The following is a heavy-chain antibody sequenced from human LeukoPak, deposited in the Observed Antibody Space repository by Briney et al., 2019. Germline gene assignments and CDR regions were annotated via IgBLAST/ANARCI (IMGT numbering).Heavy chain of an antibody. CDR3: AKDLSTMVRGATLAYYFDY. CDR1: GYTFTNYG. CDR2: ISAYNGNT. J-gene: IGHJ4*02. Sequence: ASVKVSCKASGYTFTNYGITWVRQAPGQGLEWMGWISAYNGNTNYAQKLQGRVTMTTDTSTSTAYMELRSLRSDDTAVYYCAKDLSTMVRGATLAYYFDYWGQGTLVTVSS. D-gene: IGHD3-10*01. V-gene: IGHV1-18*01.